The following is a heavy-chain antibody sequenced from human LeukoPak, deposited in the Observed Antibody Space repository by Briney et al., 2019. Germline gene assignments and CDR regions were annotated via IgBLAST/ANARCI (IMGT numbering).Heavy chain of an antibody. CDR1: GGSISSSSYY. J-gene: IGHJ3*02. V-gene: IGHV4-39*07. CDR2: IYYSGST. CDR3: ARQKLDAFDI. Sequence: SETLSLTCTVSGGSISSSSYYWGWIRQPRGKGLEWIGSIYYSGSTYYNPSLKSRVTISVDTSKNQFSLKLSSVAAADTAVYYCARQKLDAFDIWGQGTMVTVSS. D-gene: IGHD1-1*01.